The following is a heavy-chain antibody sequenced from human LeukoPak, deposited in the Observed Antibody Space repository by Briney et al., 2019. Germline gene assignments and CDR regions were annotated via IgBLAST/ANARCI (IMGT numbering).Heavy chain of an antibody. CDR3: ARVSSSGWYPDY. CDR2: ISYDGSNK. Sequence: PGRSLRLSCAASGFTFSSYAMHWVRQAPGKGLEWVAVISYDGSNKYYADSVKGRFTISRDNSKNTLYLQMNSLRAEDTAVYYCARVSSSGWYPDYRGQGTLVTVSS. J-gene: IGHJ4*02. V-gene: IGHV3-30*04. CDR1: GFTFSSYA. D-gene: IGHD6-19*01.